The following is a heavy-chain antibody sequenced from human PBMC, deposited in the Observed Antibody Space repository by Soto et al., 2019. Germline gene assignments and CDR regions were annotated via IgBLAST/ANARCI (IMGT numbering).Heavy chain of an antibody. V-gene: IGHV1-69*13. Sequence: SVKVSCKASGGTFSSYAISWVRQAPGQGLEWMGGIIPIFGTANYAQKFQGRVTITADESTSTAYMELSSLRSEDTAVYYCARDGGIAARPLWWFDPWGQGTLVTVSS. J-gene: IGHJ5*02. CDR2: IIPIFGTA. D-gene: IGHD6-6*01. CDR3: ARDGGIAARPLWWFDP. CDR1: GGTFSSYA.